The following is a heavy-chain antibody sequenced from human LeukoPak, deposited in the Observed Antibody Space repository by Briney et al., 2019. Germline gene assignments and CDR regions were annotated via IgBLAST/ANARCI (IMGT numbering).Heavy chain of an antibody. D-gene: IGHD7-27*01. CDR2: ISYDGSNE. CDR1: GFTFSNYG. Sequence: GGSLRLSCAASGFTFSNYGMHRVRQAPGKGLKWVAVISYDGSNEYYADSVKGRFTISRDTSKNTLYLQMNSLRAEDTALYYCARKFLTGRLIDYWGQGTLVTVSS. CDR3: ARKFLTGRLIDY. V-gene: IGHV3-30*03. J-gene: IGHJ4*02.